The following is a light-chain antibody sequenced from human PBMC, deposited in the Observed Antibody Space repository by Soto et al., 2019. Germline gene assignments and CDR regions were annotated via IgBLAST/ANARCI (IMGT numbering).Light chain of an antibody. CDR3: QQRSYWPWT. CDR1: QSVSTY. V-gene: IGKV3-11*01. Sequence: EIVLTQSPATVSLSPGERATLSCRASQSVSTYLAWYQQKPGQAPRFLIYDASNRATGLPARFSASGSGTDFTLTISSLEPEDFAVYYCQQRSYWPWTFGQGTKVEIK. J-gene: IGKJ1*01. CDR2: DAS.